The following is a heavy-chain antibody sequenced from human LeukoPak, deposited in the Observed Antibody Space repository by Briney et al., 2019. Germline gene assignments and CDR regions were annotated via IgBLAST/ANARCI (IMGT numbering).Heavy chain of an antibody. D-gene: IGHD6-19*01. CDR1: GNTFTSYG. V-gene: IGHV1-18*01. CDR3: ARVKRSAVAGTPQDY. CDR2: ISAYNGNT. Sequence: ASVKVSCKASGNTFTSYGISWVRKATGQGLEWIEWISAYNGNTNYAQKFQGRVTMTTDTSTSTAYMELRSLRSDDTAVYYCARVKRSAVAGTPQDYWGQGTLVTVSS. J-gene: IGHJ4*02.